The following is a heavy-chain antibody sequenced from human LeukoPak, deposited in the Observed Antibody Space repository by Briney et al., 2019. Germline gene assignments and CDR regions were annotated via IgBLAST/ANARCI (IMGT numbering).Heavy chain of an antibody. CDR3: ARRGYSGYSPLDS. CDR1: GFTFSSYA. D-gene: IGHD5-12*01. V-gene: IGHV3-23*01. J-gene: IGHJ4*02. Sequence: GGSLRLSCAASGFTFSSYAMSWVRQAPGKGLEWVSAISGSGGSTYYADSVKGRFTISRDNSKNTLYLQMNSLRAEDTAVYYCARRGYSGYSPLDSWGQGTLVTVSS. CDR2: ISGSGGST.